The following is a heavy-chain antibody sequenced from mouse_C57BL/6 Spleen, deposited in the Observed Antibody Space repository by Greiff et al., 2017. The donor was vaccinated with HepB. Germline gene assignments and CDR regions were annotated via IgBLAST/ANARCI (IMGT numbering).Heavy chain of an antibody. CDR3: ARWGDY. V-gene: IGHV1-69*01. CDR2: IYPSDSYT. J-gene: IGHJ2*01. Sequence: QVQLQQPGAELVMPGASVKLSCKASGYTFTSYWMHWVKQRPGQGLEWIGEIYPSDSYTNYNQKFKGKSTLTVDKSSSTAYMQLSSLTSEDSAVYYCARWGDYWGQGTTLTVSS. CDR1: GYTFTSYW.